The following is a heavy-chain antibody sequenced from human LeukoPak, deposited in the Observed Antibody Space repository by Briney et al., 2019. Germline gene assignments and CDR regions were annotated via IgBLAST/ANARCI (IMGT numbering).Heavy chain of an antibody. Sequence: PGGSLRLSCEASGFTLSTFWMSWVRQAPGKGLEWVANIKQDGSEKHHVDSVKGRFTISRDNAKNSLYLQMNSLRAEDTAVYYCARPRWLQFGPHDSWGQGSLVTVSS. CDR1: GFTLSTFW. J-gene: IGHJ5*02. D-gene: IGHD5-24*01. CDR3: ARPRWLQFGPHDS. CDR2: IKQDGSEK. V-gene: IGHV3-7*01.